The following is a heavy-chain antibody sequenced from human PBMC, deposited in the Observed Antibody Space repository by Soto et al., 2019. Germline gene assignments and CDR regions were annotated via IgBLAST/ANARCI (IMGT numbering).Heavy chain of an antibody. J-gene: IGHJ4*02. CDR2: VSTANGDK. Sequence: QGLEWVGWVSTANGDKKYAEKFQGRVIMTTDTSTRTAFLELRSLTSDDTAVFYCARDYCRGVACYCPDYWGQGTLVTVSS. D-gene: IGHD2-15*01. CDR3: ARDYCRGVACYCPDY. V-gene: IGHV1-18*01.